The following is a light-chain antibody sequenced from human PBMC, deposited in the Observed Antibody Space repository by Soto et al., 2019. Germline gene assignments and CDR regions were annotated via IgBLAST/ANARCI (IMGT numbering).Light chain of an antibody. CDR3: QQYGSSPLT. CDR1: QSVSSSY. J-gene: IGKJ4*01. Sequence: EKVLTQSPGTLSLNQGARAPLSCRASQSVSSSYLAWYQQKPGQAPRLLIYGASSRATGIPDRFSGSGSGTDFTLTISRLEPEDFAVYYCQQYGSSPLTFGGGTKVDIK. CDR2: GAS. V-gene: IGKV3-20*01.